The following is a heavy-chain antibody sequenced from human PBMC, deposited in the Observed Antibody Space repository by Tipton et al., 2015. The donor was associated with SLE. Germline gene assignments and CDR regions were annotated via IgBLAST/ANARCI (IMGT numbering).Heavy chain of an antibody. D-gene: IGHD1-26*01. Sequence: TLSLTCAVYGGSFSGYYWSWIRQPPGKGLEWIGEINQSGSTNHNPSLKSRVTISVDTSKNQFSLKLSSVTAADTAVYYCARGHVTEGGALGAFDIWGQGTMVTVSS. CDR1: GGSFSGYY. J-gene: IGHJ3*02. V-gene: IGHV4-34*01. CDR3: ARGHVTEGGALGAFDI. CDR2: INQSGST.